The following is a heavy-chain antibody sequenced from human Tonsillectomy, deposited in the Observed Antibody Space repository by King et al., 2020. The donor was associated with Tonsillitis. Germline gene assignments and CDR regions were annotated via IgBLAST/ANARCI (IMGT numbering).Heavy chain of an antibody. D-gene: IGHD1-26*01. CDR2: INPSGGST. Sequence: QLVQSGAEVKKPGASVKFSCKASRYTFTSYYMHWVRQAPGQGLEWMGIINPSGGSTSYTQKFQGRVTMTRDTSTSTVYMELSSLRSEDTAVYYCARHTPSGGYAFDYWGQGTLVTVSS. J-gene: IGHJ4*02. CDR3: ARHTPSGGYAFDY. CDR1: RYTFTSYY. V-gene: IGHV1-46*01.